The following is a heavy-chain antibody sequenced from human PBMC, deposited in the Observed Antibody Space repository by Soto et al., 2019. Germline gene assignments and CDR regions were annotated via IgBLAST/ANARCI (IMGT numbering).Heavy chain of an antibody. CDR3: ARVHCSAGTCLDGLDF. J-gene: IGHJ6*02. Sequence: PGQTLSLPCVISGDSVSSNGACWNWSRQSPSRGLQWLGRIYYRSKWFHDYAASVESRMAINPDTSRNQFSLQLNYVTPEDTAVYYCARVHCSAGTCLDGLDFWGQGTTVTVSS. D-gene: IGHD2-15*01. CDR1: GDSVSSNGAC. V-gene: IGHV6-1*01. CDR2: IYYRSKWFH.